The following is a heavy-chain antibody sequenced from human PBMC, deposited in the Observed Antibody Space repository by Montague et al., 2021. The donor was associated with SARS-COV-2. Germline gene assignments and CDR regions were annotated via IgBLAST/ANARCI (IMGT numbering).Heavy chain of an antibody. CDR1: GGSISHYY. J-gene: IGHJ4*02. CDR2: IYSSGGT. Sequence: SETLFLTCAVSGGSISHYYWSWIRQPPGKGLEWIGYIYSSGGTNYNPSLKSRVTLSLDAAKNHFSLRLSPVTAADTAVYYCARRTDILTGYYDYWGQGTLVTVSS. CDR3: ARRTDILTGYYDY. D-gene: IGHD3-9*01. V-gene: IGHV4-59*01.